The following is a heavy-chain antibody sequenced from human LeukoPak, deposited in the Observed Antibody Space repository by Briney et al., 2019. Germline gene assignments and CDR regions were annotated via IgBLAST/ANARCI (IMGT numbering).Heavy chain of an antibody. CDR3: ARVMLLEQWLPTVDYYYYGMDV. D-gene: IGHD6-19*01. Sequence: GGSLRLSCAASGFTFSSYAMHWVRQAPGKGLEWVAVISYDGSNKYYADSVKGRFTISRDNSKNTLYLQMNSLRAEDTAVYYCARVMLLEQWLPTVDYYYYGMDVWGQGTTVTVSS. CDR2: ISYDGSNK. J-gene: IGHJ6*02. CDR1: GFTFSSYA. V-gene: IGHV3-30-3*01.